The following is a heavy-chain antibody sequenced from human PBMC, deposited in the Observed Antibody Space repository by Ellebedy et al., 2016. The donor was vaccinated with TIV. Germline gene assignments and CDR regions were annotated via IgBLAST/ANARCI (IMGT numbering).Heavy chain of an antibody. CDR1: KNSFSDHY. Sequence: AASVKVSCKVSKNSFSDHYIHWVRQAPGEGLEWVGFIDPKDGEEMYADKFQNRVTITADMSTDTAYMEISSLGSEDTAIYFCGSAIHYDFWSPTWFDAWGPGTLVSVSS. J-gene: IGHJ5*02. D-gene: IGHD3-3*01. CDR3: GSAIHYDFWSPTWFDA. CDR2: IDPKDGEE. V-gene: IGHV1-69-2*01.